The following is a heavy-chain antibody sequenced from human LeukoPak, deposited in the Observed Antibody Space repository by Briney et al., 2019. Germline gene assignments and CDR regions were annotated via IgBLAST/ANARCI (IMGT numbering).Heavy chain of an antibody. CDR2: IYYSVST. D-gene: IGHD6-13*01. Sequence: ASETLSLTCTVSGGSINNYYWSWIRQPPGKGLEWIGYIYYSVSTNYNPSFKSRVTISVDTSKNQFSLKLSSVTAADTAVYYCVRVRGIAGRWVFDYWGQGTLVTVSS. CDR3: VRVRGIAGRWVFDY. CDR1: GGSINNYY. J-gene: IGHJ4*02. V-gene: IGHV4-59*01.